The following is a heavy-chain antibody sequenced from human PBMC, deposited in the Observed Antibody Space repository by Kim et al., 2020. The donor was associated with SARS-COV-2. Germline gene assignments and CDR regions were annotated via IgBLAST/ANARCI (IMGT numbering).Heavy chain of an antibody. V-gene: IGHV4-30-2*01. CDR1: GGSISSGGYS. Sequence: SETLSLTCAVSGGSISSGGYSWSWIRQRPGKGLEWIGYIYYSGSTYYNPSLKSRVTISVDRSKNQLSLKLGSVTAADTAVCYCARGYGSGSPYGSDVVG. CDR3: ARGYGSGSPYGSDV. J-gene: IGHJ6*01. D-gene: IGHD3-10*01. CDR2: IYYSGST.